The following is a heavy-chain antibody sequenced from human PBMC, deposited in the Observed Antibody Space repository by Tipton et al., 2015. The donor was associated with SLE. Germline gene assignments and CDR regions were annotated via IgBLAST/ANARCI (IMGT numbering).Heavy chain of an antibody. Sequence: SLRLSCAASGFTVSSNYMSWVRQAPGKGLEWVSVIYSGGSTYYAGSVKGRFTISRDNSKNTLYLQMNSLRAEDTAVYYCARTNDSSGLPGVWGQGTLVTVSS. V-gene: IGHV3-53*05. D-gene: IGHD3-22*01. J-gene: IGHJ4*02. CDR1: GFTVSSNY. CDR3: ARTNDSSGLPGV. CDR2: IYSGGST.